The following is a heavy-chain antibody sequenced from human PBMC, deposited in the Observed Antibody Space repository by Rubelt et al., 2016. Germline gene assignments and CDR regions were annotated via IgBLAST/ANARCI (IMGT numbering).Heavy chain of an antibody. Sequence: GLERVPSIRSSSSYIYYADSVKGRFTISRDNAKNSLYLQMNSLRDEDTAVYYCARAFDYWGQGTLVTVSS. CDR2: IRSSSSYI. V-gene: IGHV3-21*01. CDR3: ARAFDY. J-gene: IGHJ4*02.